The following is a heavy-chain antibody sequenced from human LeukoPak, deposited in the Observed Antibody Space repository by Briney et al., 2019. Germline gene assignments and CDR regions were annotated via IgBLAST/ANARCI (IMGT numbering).Heavy chain of an antibody. CDR1: GGSISSGGYY. J-gene: IGHJ5*02. V-gene: IGHV4-31*03. Sequence: SQTLSLNCTVSGGSISSGGYYWSWIRQHPGKGLEWIGYIYYSGSTYYNPSLKSRVAISVDTSKNQFSLKLSSVTAADTAVYYCARDSSGYSRFDPWGQGTLVTVSS. CDR2: IYYSGST. D-gene: IGHD3-22*01. CDR3: ARDSSGYSRFDP.